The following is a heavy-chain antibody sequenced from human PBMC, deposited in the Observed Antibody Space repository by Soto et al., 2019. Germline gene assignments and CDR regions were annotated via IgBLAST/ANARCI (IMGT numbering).Heavy chain of an antibody. V-gene: IGHV1-69*13. D-gene: IGHD3-3*01. J-gene: IGHJ6*02. CDR1: GGTFSSYA. Sequence: SVKVSCKASGGTFSSYAISWVRQAPGQGLEWMGGIIPIFGTANYAQKFQGRVTITADESTSTAYMELSSLRSEDTAVYYCARDRSPRYDFWSGYLMTQDYYYGMDVWGQGTTVTVSS. CDR3: ARDRSPRYDFWSGYLMTQDYYYGMDV. CDR2: IIPIFGTA.